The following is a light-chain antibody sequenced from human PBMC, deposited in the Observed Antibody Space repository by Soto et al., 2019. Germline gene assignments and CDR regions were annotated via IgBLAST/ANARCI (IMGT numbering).Light chain of an antibody. J-gene: IGLJ2*01. V-gene: IGLV1-44*01. CDR1: SSNIGSNT. Sequence: QSVLTQPPSASETPGQRITISCSGSSSNIGSNTINWYQHLPGTAPKLLIYTNNQRPSGVPDRFSGSKSGTSASLAISGLQSEDEADYYCAAWDDSLKAVVFGGGTKLTVL. CDR2: TNN. CDR3: AAWDDSLKAVV.